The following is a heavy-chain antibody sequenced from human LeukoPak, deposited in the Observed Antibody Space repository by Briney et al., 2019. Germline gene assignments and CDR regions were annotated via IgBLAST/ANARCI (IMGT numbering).Heavy chain of an antibody. D-gene: IGHD2-2*01. CDR2: IKPNSGGT. Sequence: ASVKVSCKASGYTFTGYYIHWVRQAPGQGLEWMGWIKPNSGGTHYAQKFQGRVTMTRDTSISTAYMELSRLRSDDTAVYYCAREEEGVRCSSTGCSSHYWYLDLWGRGTLVTVSS. J-gene: IGHJ2*01. V-gene: IGHV1-2*02. CDR3: AREEEGVRCSSTGCSSHYWYLDL. CDR1: GYTFTGYY.